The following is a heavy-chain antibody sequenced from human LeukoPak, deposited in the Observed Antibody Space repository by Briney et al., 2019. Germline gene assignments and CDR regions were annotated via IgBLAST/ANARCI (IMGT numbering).Heavy chain of an antibody. CDR1: EFTFSTYE. CDR2: ISSSGSSI. V-gene: IGHV3-48*03. D-gene: IGHD6-19*01. J-gene: IGHJ4*02. Sequence: PGGSLRLSCAASEFTFSTYEMNWLRQAPGKGLEGVSYISSSGSSIYYVDSVKGRFTISRDNANNSLYLQMTSLRAEDTAVYYCAKTSGWQPDYWSQGTLVTVSS. CDR3: AKTSGWQPDY.